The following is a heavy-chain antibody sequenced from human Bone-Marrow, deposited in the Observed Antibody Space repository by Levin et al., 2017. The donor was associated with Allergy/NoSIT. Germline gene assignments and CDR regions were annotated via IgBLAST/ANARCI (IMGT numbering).Heavy chain of an antibody. CDR1: GGSISSGDFY. V-gene: IGHV4-30-4*01. CDR3: VREASVNLVRGVIVRDGFEI. D-gene: IGHD3-10*01. J-gene: IGHJ3*02. Sequence: SETLSLTCTVSGGSISSGDFYWTWIRQSPGKGLEWIGFIYNSGSTYYNPSVRSRVTISVDTSKNQFFLNLSSVTAQDTAVYYCVREASVNLVRGVIVRDGFEIWGQGTMLTVSS. CDR2: IYNSGST.